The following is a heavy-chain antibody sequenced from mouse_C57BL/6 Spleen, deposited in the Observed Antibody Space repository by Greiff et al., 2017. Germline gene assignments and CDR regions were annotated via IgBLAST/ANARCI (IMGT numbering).Heavy chain of an antibody. CDR2: INPNNGGT. J-gene: IGHJ1*03. V-gene: IGHV1-18*01. D-gene: IGHD1-1*01. CDR1: GYTFTDYN. Sequence: EVQLQQSGPELVKPGASVKIPCKASGYTFTDYNMDWVKQSHGKSLEWIGDINPNNGGTIYNQKFKGKATLTVDKSSSTAYMELRSLTSEDTAVYYCARSLITTVVPWYFDVWGTGTTVTVSS. CDR3: ARSLITTVVPWYFDV.